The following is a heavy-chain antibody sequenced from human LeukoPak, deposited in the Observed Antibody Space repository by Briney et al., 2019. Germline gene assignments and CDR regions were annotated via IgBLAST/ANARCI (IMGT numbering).Heavy chain of an antibody. CDR2: IGPPRET. CDR1: GFLFSPYA. D-gene: IGHD3-3*01. Sequence: GGSLRLSCAASGFLFSPYALTWVRQAPGEGMGWVLRIGPPRETYYAESLKGRFPLPKDNSKDTVFLTLSGLRVEDTAVYFCVRDWRNGAHCAGACLESWGQGTLVIVSA. CDR3: VRDWRNGAHCAGACLES. V-gene: IGHV3-23*01. J-gene: IGHJ4*02.